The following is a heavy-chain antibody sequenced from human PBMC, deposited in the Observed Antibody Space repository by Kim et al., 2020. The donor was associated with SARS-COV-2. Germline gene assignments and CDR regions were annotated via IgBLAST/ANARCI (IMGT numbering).Heavy chain of an antibody. CDR2: I. J-gene: IGHJ6*02. CDR3: APLQSESSGMDV. Sequence: IGYAESVKGRFTISRNDAKTSLYLKMNSLRGEDTALYYCAPLQSESSGMDVWGQGTTVTVSS. V-gene: IGHV3-9*01.